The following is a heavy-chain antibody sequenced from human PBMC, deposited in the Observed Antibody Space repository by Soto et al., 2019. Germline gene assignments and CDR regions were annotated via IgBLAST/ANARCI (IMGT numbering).Heavy chain of an antibody. CDR1: GFTFSDHY. Sequence: QVQLVESGGGLVQPGGSLRLSCAVSGFTFSDHYMSWIRQAPGKGLEWISYISSSGRTISYADSVKGRFTISRDNAKNSLYLQMNSLGAEDTAVYYCARRVYCSGTSCYVGHWFDPWGQGTLVTVSS. CDR3: ARRVYCSGTSCYVGHWFDP. J-gene: IGHJ5*02. CDR2: ISSSGRTI. V-gene: IGHV3-11*01. D-gene: IGHD2-2*01.